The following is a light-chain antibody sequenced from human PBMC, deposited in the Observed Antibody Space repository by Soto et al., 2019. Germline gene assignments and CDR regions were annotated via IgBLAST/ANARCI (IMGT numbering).Light chain of an antibody. J-gene: IGKJ5*01. V-gene: IGKV1-6*01. CDR3: QQYNSYPIT. CDR1: QGIRND. CDR2: AAS. Sequence: AIQMTQSPSSLSASVGDRVTITCRASQGIRNDLDWFQQKPGKAPKLLIYAASNLQSGVPARFSGSGSGTDFTLTISSLQPEDFATYYCQQYNSYPITFGQGTRLEIK.